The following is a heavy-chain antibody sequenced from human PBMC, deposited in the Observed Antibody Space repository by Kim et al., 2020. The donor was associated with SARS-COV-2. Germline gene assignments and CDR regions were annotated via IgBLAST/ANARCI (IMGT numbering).Heavy chain of an antibody. CDR3: VKDMGYTHGIFDS. Sequence: GGSLILSCAASGFSFHQYTMHWVRQVPGEGLQWVSLISWNGGNTLYADSVKGRFTISRDNTRNSLHLQMNSLRSEDTAVYYCVKDMGYTHGIFDSWGQGTWVTVSS. CDR1: GFSFHQYT. D-gene: IGHD5-18*01. CDR2: ISWNGGNT. V-gene: IGHV3-43*01. J-gene: IGHJ4*01.